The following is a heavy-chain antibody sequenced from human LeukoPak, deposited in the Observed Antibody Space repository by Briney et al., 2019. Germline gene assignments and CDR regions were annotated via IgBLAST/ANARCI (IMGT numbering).Heavy chain of an antibody. J-gene: IGHJ3*02. CDR1: GFTFSSYS. V-gene: IGHV3-21*01. Sequence: GGSLRLSCAASGFTFSSYSMNWVRQAPGKGLEWVSSISTSSTYIYYADSVKGRFTISRDNAKNSLYLQMNSLRAEDTAVYYCARVGITMIRTDAFDIWGQGTMVTVSS. D-gene: IGHD3-10*01. CDR2: ISTSSTYI. CDR3: ARVGITMIRTDAFDI.